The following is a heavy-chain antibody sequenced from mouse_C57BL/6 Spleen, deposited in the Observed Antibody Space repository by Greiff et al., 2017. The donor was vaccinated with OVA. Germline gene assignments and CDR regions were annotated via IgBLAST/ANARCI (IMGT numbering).Heavy chain of an antibody. D-gene: IGHD4-1*01. Sequence: EVKLQESGGGLVKPGGSLKLSCAASGFTFSDYGMHWVRQAPEKGLEWVAYISSGSSTIYYADTVKGRFTISRDNAKNTLFLQMTSLRSEDTAMYYCASGAWFACWGQGTLVTVSA. J-gene: IGHJ3*01. CDR1: GFTFSDYG. CDR3: ASGAWFAC. CDR2: ISSGSSTI. V-gene: IGHV5-17*01.